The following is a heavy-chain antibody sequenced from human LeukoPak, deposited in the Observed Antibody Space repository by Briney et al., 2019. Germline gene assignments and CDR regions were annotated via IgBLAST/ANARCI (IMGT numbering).Heavy chain of an antibody. CDR1: GFTFNDYA. CDR2: FKTNSGQV. D-gene: IGHD4-11*01. Sequence: GGSLRLSCVASGFTFNDYAMNWVRQAPGKGLEWVSTFKTNSGQVYYAESVRGRFTISRDNSKNTVYLQMSSLRAEDTALYYCARSVPDYTRFDYWGQGALVTVSP. V-gene: IGHV3-23*01. J-gene: IGHJ4*02. CDR3: ARSVPDYTRFDY.